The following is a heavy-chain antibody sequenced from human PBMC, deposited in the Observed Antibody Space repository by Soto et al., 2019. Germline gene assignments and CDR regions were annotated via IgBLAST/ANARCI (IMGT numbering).Heavy chain of an antibody. J-gene: IGHJ1*01. CDR1: GYTLTELS. V-gene: IGHV1-24*01. D-gene: IGHD2-15*01. CDR2: INPRDGDT. Sequence: ASVKVSCKVSGYTLTELSMHWVRQAPGKGLEWMGVINPRDGDTIYAQKFQGRVTMTRDTSTSTVYMELSSLRSEDTAVYYCARGYCSGGSCRSAEYFQHWGQGTLVTVSS. CDR3: ARGYCSGGSCRSAEYFQH.